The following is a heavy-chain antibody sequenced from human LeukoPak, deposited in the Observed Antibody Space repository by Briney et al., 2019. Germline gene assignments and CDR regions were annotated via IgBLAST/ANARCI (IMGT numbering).Heavy chain of an antibody. CDR3: ARDSDADYDFWSGYLSDYYYGMDV. J-gene: IGHJ6*02. Sequence: PGGSLRLSCAASGFTFSSYWMSWVRQAPGKGLEWVANIEQDGSEKYYVDSVKGRFTISRDNAKNSLYLQMNSLRAEDTAVYYCARDSDADYDFWSGYLSDYYYGMDVWGQGTTVTVSS. D-gene: IGHD3-3*01. V-gene: IGHV3-7*01. CDR2: IEQDGSEK. CDR1: GFTFSSYW.